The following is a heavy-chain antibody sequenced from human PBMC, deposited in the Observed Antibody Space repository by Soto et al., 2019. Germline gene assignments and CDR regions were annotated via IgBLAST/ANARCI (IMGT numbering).Heavy chain of an antibody. CDR2: ISPYTGNT. V-gene: IGHV1-18*01. D-gene: IGHD3-16*01. Sequence: QVQLVQSGDEVKKPGASVKVSCKASGYIFVNYGIAWVRQAPGQGLEWMGWISPYTGNTHSATKVQGRLTMTTDTFTSTAYMDLRSLTSEEKAVYYCVIVYNYVTPTPQDVLGQWTTVTVSS. CDR3: VIVYNYVTPTPQDV. CDR1: GYIFVNYG. J-gene: IGHJ6*02.